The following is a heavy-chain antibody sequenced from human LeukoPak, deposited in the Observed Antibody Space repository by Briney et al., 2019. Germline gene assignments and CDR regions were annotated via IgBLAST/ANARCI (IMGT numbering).Heavy chain of an antibody. Sequence: GGSLRLCCAASGFTFSSYAMRWVRQAPGKGLEWVSAISGSGGSTYYADSVKGRFTISRDNSKNTLYLQMNSLRAEDTAVYYCAKAQAARGEYLGYDYWGQGTLVTVSS. V-gene: IGHV3-23*01. J-gene: IGHJ4*02. CDR1: GFTFSSYA. CDR3: AKAQAARGEYLGYDY. CDR2: ISGSGGST. D-gene: IGHD2/OR15-2a*01.